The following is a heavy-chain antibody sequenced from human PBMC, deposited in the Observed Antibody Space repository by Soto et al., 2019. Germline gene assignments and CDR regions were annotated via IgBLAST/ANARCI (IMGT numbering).Heavy chain of an antibody. CDR1: GYTFTSYA. CDR2: INAGNGNT. V-gene: IGHV1-3*01. Sequence: QVPLAQSGAEVKKPGASVKVSCKASGYTFTSYAMHWVRQAPGQRLEWMGWINAGNGNTKYSQKFQGRVTITRDTSASTDYMELSSLRSEDTAVYYCARGPGGPDGPGDYWGQGTLVTVSS. J-gene: IGHJ4*02. CDR3: ARGPGGPDGPGDY. D-gene: IGHD2-15*01.